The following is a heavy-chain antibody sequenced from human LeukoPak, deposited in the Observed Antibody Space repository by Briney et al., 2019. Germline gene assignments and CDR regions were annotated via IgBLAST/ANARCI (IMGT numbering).Heavy chain of an antibody. V-gene: IGHV4-34*01. D-gene: IGHD3-9*01. CDR1: GGSFSGYY. J-gene: IGHJ4*02. CDR3: ARLRGTIFSAGKRFDY. Sequence: PSETLSLTCAVYGGSFSGYYWSWIRQPPGKGLEWIGEINHSGSTNYNPSLKSRVTISVDTSKNQFSLKLSSVTAADTAVYYCARLRGTIFSAGKRFDYWGQGTLVTVSS. CDR2: INHSGST.